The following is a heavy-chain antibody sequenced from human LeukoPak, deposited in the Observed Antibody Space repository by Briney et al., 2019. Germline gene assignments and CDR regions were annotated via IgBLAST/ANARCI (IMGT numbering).Heavy chain of an antibody. CDR2: IGANGGAT. J-gene: IGHJ3*01. Sequence: GGSLRLSCAASGFIFSYYYLVWVRQAPGKGLELISGIGANGGATYYADSVKGRFTISRDNSKKTLYLQMNSLRADDTAVYYCGRDPNGDYLGAFDFWGQGTMVSVSS. D-gene: IGHD4-17*01. CDR1: GFIFSYYY. V-gene: IGHV3-23*01. CDR3: GRDPNGDYLGAFDF.